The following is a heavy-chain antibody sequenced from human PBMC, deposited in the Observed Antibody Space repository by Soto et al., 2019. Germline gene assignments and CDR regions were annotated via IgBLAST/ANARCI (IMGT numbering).Heavy chain of an antibody. CDR1: GFSLRISGVG. J-gene: IGHJ3*02. V-gene: IGHV2-5*02. CDR3: AHSATVSDAFDI. Sequence: QITLKESGPTLVKPTQTLTLTCTFSGFSLRISGVGVGWIRQPPGKALEWLALIYWDDDKRYSPSLKSRLTIPNDTSKNPVVLTMTNMDPVDTATYYCAHSATVSDAFDIWGQGTMVTVSS. CDR2: IYWDDDK. D-gene: IGHD2-15*01.